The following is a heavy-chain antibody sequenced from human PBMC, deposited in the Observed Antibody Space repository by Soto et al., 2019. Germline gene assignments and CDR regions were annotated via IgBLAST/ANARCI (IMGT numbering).Heavy chain of an antibody. CDR3: ARGTHVVAATETDY. Sequence: QVQLVESGGGVVQPGRSLRLSCAASGFTFSSYAMHWVRKAPGKGLEWVAVISYDGSNKYYADSVKGRFTISRDNSKNTLYLQMNSLRAEDTAVYYCARGTHVVAATETDYWGQGTLVTVSS. D-gene: IGHD2-15*01. V-gene: IGHV3-30-3*01. J-gene: IGHJ4*02. CDR2: ISYDGSNK. CDR1: GFTFSSYA.